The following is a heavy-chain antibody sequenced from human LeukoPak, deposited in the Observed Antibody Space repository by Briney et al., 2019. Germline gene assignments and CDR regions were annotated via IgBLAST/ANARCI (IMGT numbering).Heavy chain of an antibody. CDR3: ARDVDYYDSSGYWYNWFDP. D-gene: IGHD3-22*01. CDR2: IYYSGST. Sequence: SETLSLTCTVSVGSISSYYWSCIRQPPGKGLEWIGYIYYSGSTNYNPSLKSRVTISVDTSKNQFSLKLSSVTAADTAVYYCARDVDYYDSSGYWYNWFDPWGQGTLVTVSS. V-gene: IGHV4-59*01. CDR1: VGSISSYY. J-gene: IGHJ5*02.